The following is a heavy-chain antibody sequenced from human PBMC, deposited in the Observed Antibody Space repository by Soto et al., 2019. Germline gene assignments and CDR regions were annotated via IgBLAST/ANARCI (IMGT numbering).Heavy chain of an antibody. V-gene: IGHV3-74*01. CDR3: VATTTCCTGFDP. Sequence: PGGSLRLSCAASGFTFSSYWMHWVRQAPGKGLVWVSRIKSDGSSTIYADSVKGRFTISRDNAENMVYLQMDSLRADDTAVYYCVATTTCCTGFDPWGQGTLVTVSS. CDR2: IKSDGSST. CDR1: GFTFSSYW. D-gene: IGHD2-2*02. J-gene: IGHJ5*02.